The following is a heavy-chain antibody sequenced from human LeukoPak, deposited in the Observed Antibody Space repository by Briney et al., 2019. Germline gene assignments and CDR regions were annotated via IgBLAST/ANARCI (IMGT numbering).Heavy chain of an antibody. V-gene: IGHV4-34*01. CDR1: GGSFSDYF. CDR2: INHSGST. Sequence: SETLSLTCDVYGGSFSDYFWSWIRQPPGKGLEWIGEINHSGSTNYNPSLKSRVTISVDTSKNQFSLKLSSVTAADTAVYYCARDKWEPRYAFDIWGQGTMVTVSS. CDR3: ARDKWEPRYAFDI. D-gene: IGHD1-26*01. J-gene: IGHJ3*02.